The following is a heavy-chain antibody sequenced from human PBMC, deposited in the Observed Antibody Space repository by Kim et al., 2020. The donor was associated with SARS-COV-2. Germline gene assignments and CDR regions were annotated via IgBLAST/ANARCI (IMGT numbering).Heavy chain of an antibody. CDR2: IYNSGST. Sequence: SETLSLTCTVSGGSISSGGYYWSWIRQHPGKGREWIGYIYNSGSTYYNPSLKSRVTISVDTSKNQFSLKLSSVTAADTAVYYCARSQRRALVRGVGSDWFDPWGQGTLVTVSS. D-gene: IGHD3-10*01. V-gene: IGHV4-31*03. J-gene: IGHJ5*02. CDR3: ARSQRRALVRGVGSDWFDP. CDR1: GGSISSGGYY.